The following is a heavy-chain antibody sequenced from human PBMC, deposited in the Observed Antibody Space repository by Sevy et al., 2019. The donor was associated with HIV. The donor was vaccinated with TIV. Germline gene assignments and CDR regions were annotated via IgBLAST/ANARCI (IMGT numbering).Heavy chain of an antibody. CDR2: ISYSGIT. V-gene: IGHV4-59*01. J-gene: IGHJ4*02. Sequence: SETLSLTCTVSGGSISGYYWSWIRQPPGKGLEWIGYISYSGITNYNPSLKSRVTISVDTSKNEFSLKLSSVTAADTAVYYCARSRVITGTFDYWGQGTLVTVSS. CDR1: GGSISGYY. CDR3: ARSRVITGTFDY. D-gene: IGHD1-20*01.